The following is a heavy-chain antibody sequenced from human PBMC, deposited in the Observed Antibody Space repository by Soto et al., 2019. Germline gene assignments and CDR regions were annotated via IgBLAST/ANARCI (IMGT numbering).Heavy chain of an antibody. CDR1: GFTFSSYG. J-gene: IGHJ4*02. CDR3: AKDRLPAAISGAFDF. Sequence: QVQLAESGGGVVQPGRSLRLSCAASGFTFSSYGMHWVRQAPGRGLEWVAVISYDGSNKYYADSVKGRFTISRDNSKNTLYLQMNSLRAEDTAVYYCAKDRLPAAISGAFDFWGQGTLVTVSS. CDR2: ISYDGSNK. D-gene: IGHD2-2*02. V-gene: IGHV3-30*18.